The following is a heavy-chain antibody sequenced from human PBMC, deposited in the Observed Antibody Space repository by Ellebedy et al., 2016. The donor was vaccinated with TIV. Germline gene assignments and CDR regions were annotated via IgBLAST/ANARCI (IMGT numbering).Heavy chain of an antibody. Sequence: GESLKISXAASGFTFSSYWMSWVRQAPGKGLEWVANIKQDGSEKYYVDSVKGRFTISRDNAKNSLYLQMNSLRAEDTAVYYCARARGATFDYWGQGTLVTVSS. D-gene: IGHD1-26*01. CDR1: GFTFSSYW. V-gene: IGHV3-7*01. CDR3: ARARGATFDY. J-gene: IGHJ4*02. CDR2: IKQDGSEK.